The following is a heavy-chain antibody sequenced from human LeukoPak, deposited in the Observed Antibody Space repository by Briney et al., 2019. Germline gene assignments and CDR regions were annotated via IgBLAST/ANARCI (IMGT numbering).Heavy chain of an antibody. D-gene: IGHD3-22*01. CDR2: ISSSSSTI. Sequence: GGSLRLSCAASGFTFSSYSMNWVRQAPGKGLEWVSYISSSSSTIYYADSLKGRFTISRDNDKNSLSLQMNSLRAEDTAVYYCARYYYDSSGYYYSDYWGQGTLVTVSS. CDR3: ARYYYDSSGYYYSDY. CDR1: GFTFSSYS. V-gene: IGHV3-48*04. J-gene: IGHJ4*02.